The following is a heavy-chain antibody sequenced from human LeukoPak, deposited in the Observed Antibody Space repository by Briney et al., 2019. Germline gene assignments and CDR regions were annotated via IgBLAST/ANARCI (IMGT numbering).Heavy chain of an antibody. CDR1: GTSFSSYY. D-gene: IGHD4-17*01. CDR3: ARMTTGHDF. V-gene: IGHV4-34*01. J-gene: IGHJ4*02. CDR2: VNHSGYT. Sequence: SETLSLTCAVSGTSFSSYYWSWIRQPPGKGLEWIGEVNHSGYTNDNPSLKSRVTISVGTSKNQFSLTLRSVTAADTGVYFCARMTTGHDFWGQGTLVTVSS.